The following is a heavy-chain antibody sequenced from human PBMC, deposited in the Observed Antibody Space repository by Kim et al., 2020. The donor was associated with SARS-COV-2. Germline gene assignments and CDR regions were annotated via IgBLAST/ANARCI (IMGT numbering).Heavy chain of an antibody. CDR3: ARGGRGFWFDP. V-gene: IGHV6-1*01. CDR2: N. Sequence: NDYAVSVKSRITINPDTSKNQFSLQLNSVTPEDTAVYYCARGGRGFWFDPWGQGTLVTVSS. D-gene: IGHD1-26*01. J-gene: IGHJ5*02.